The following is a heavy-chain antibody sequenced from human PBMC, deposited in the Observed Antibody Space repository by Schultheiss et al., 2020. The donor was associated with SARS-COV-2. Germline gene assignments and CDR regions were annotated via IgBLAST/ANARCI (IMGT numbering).Heavy chain of an antibody. V-gene: IGHV3-7*03. Sequence: GESLKISCAASGFTFSTYWMSWVRQAPGKGLEWVANIKQDESEKYYVDSVKGRFTISRDNAKNSLYLQMNSLRAEDTAVYYCARHDIGQLGIDYWGQGTLVTVSS. J-gene: IGHJ4*02. D-gene: IGHD6-6*01. CDR1: GFTFSTYW. CDR2: IKQDESEK. CDR3: ARHDIGQLGIDY.